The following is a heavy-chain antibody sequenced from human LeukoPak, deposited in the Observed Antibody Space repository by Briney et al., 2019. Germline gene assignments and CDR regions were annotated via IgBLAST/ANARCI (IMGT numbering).Heavy chain of an antibody. J-gene: IGHJ4*02. D-gene: IGHD5/OR15-5a*01. CDR3: AREDYDDSVYSPLDF. V-gene: IGHV1-69*01. CDR2: NIPVFGTP. Sequence: SVKVSCKASGGSFSSSSIGWVRQAPGQGLEWMGGNIPVFGTPSYAQSFQGRVTITADDSTKTACMELHSLRSGDTAIYYCAREDYDDSVYSPLDFWGQGTLVTVSS. CDR1: GGSFSSSS.